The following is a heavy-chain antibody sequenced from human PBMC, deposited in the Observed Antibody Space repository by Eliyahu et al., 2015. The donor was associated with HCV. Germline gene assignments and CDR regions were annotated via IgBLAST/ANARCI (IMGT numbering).Heavy chain of an antibody. V-gene: IGHV1-2*02. J-gene: IGHJ6*02. D-gene: IGHD3-10*01. CDR1: GYXFTDXX. CDR3: ARGFGSGTKRYYYYGMDV. Sequence: QVQLVQSGAEVKKPGAXVKVSCKASGYXFTDXXMHWVRQAPGQGLEWMGWINPNSGGTNYAQKFQGRVTMTRDTSISTAYMELSXLSSDDTAVYSCARGFGSGTKRYYYYGMDVWGQGTTVTVSS. CDR2: INPNSGGT.